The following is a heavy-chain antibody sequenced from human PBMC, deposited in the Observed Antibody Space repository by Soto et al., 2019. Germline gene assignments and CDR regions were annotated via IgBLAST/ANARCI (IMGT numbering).Heavy chain of an antibody. CDR3: ARRPGFGHAFDI. CDR1: GGSISSYY. V-gene: IGHV4-59*08. D-gene: IGHD3-10*01. J-gene: IGHJ3*02. CDR2: IYDSGIT. Sequence: SETLSLTCTVSGGSISSYYWNWVRQPPGKGLEWIGYIYDSGITNYSPSLKSRVTISVDMSKNQFSLKMSSVTAADTAVYYRARRPGFGHAFDIWDQGTMVTVSS.